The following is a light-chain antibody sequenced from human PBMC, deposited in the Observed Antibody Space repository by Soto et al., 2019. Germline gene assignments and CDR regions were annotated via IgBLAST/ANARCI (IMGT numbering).Light chain of an antibody. Sequence: DFQMTQSPSTLSASVGDRVTITCRASQSISGWLAWYQQKPGKAPKLLIYKASILQSGVPSRFIGSGSGTEFTLTISSLQPDDFATYYCQQYSSNFQMFGQGTKVDIK. V-gene: IGKV1-5*03. CDR2: KAS. J-gene: IGKJ1*01. CDR3: QQYSSNFQM. CDR1: QSISGW.